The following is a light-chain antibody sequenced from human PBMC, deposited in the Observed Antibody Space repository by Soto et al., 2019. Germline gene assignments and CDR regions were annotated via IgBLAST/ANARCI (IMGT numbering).Light chain of an antibody. CDR2: KAS. V-gene: IGKV1-5*03. J-gene: IGKJ1*01. CDR1: QTISSW. Sequence: DIQMTQSPSTLSASVGDRVTITCRASQTISSWLAWYQQKPGQAPKLLIYKASTLEGGVSSRFSGSGSGTDFTLTISCLQSEDFATYYCQHYNAFPWPFGQGTKVDIK. CDR3: QHYNAFPWP.